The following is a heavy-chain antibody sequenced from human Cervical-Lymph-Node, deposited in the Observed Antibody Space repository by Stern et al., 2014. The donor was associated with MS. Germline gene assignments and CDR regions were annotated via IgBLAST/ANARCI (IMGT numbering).Heavy chain of an antibody. D-gene: IGHD6-19*01. V-gene: IGHV3-21*01. J-gene: IGHJ3*02. CDR2: ITYANRFI. CDR1: GVSISTHA. CDR3: ARTSVTGRVAFDI. Sequence: EVQLVESGGGLVKPGGSLRLSCGASGVSISTHALNWVRQAPGEGLEWVPSITYANRFIYYNGSLKGRFPISSDNPKNSLYLYMNSLRGDDTAVYYCARTSVTGRVAFDIWGQGTMVTVSS.